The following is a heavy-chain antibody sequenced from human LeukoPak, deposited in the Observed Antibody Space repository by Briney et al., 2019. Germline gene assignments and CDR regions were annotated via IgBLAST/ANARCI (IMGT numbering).Heavy chain of an antibody. Sequence: ASVKVSCKASGYTFTSYYMHWVRQAPGQGLEWMGIINPSGGSTSYAQKFQGRVTMTRDTSTSTVYMELSSLRSEDTAVYYCATVWYCSSTSCYWGVDYWGQGTLVTVSS. V-gene: IGHV1-46*01. CDR1: GYTFTSYY. D-gene: IGHD2-2*01. CDR3: ATVWYCSSTSCYWGVDY. CDR2: INPSGGST. J-gene: IGHJ4*02.